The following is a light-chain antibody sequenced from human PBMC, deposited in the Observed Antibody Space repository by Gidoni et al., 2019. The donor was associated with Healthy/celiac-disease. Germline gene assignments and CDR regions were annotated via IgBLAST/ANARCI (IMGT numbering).Light chain of an antibody. CDR2: YDS. J-gene: IGLJ2*01. CDR3: QVWDTTSDHVV. CDR1: NIGGKS. Sequence: SYVLTQPPSVSVAPGKTAIITCGGNNIGGKSVHWYQQKPGQAPVLVIYYDSDRPSGNPERFSGSNSGNTATLTISWVEAGDEADYYCQVWDTTSDHVVFGGGTTLTVL. V-gene: IGLV3-21*04.